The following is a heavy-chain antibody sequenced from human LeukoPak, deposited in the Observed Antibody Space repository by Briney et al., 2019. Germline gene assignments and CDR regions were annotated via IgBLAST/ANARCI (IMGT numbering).Heavy chain of an antibody. CDR1: GGSISSSSYY. V-gene: IGHV4-39*07. D-gene: IGHD3-9*01. CDR2: IYYSGST. J-gene: IGHJ3*02. CDR3: ARGYYDILTGPGWAFDI. Sequence: SETLSLTCTVSGGSISSSSYYWGWIRQPPGKGLEWIGSIYYSGSTYYNPSLKSRVTISVDTSKNQFSLKLSSVTAADTAVYYCARGYYDILTGPGWAFDIWGQGTMVTVSS.